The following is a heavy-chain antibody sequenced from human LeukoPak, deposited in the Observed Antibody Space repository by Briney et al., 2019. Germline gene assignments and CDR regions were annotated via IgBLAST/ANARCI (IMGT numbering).Heavy chain of an antibody. CDR3: ARPNQIGTTDY. CDR2: INRDGGET. D-gene: IGHD1-1*01. J-gene: IGHJ4*02. CDR1: EIIFDTYW. V-gene: IGHV3-7*03. Sequence: GGSLRLSCTASEIIFDTYWMSWVRQAPGKGLEWVANINRDGGETYYVDSVRGRFTISRDNARNSLYLQMSSLRVDDTAIYYCARPNQIGTTDYWGQGTLVTVSS.